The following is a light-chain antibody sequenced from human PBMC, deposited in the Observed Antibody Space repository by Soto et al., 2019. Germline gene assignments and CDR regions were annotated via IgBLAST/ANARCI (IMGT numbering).Light chain of an antibody. CDR3: CSYAGSYTALYV. V-gene: IGLV2-11*01. CDR2: DVS. Sequence: QSALTQPRSVSGSPGQSVTISCTGTSSDVGGYNYVSWYQQHPGKAPKLMIYDVSKRPSGVPDRFSGSKSGNTSSLTISWLQAEDEADYYCCSYAGSYTALYVFGTGTKLTVL. J-gene: IGLJ1*01. CDR1: SSDVGGYNY.